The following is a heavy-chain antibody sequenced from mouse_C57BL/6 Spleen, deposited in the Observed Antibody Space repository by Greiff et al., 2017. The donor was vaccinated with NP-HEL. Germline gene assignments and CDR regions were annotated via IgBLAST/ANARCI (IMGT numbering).Heavy chain of an antibody. CDR2: TNPTNGRT. V-gene: IGHV1S81*02. CDR3: ARIKKIVATYFDY. Sequence: VQLQQSGAELVKAGASVKMSCKASGYTFTSYWMHWVKQRLGQGLEWFAETNPTNGRTYYNEKLKSKATLTVDTSSSTAYMLLSGPTFDDSAVYYCARIKKIVATYFDYWGQGTTLTVSS. J-gene: IGHJ2*01. D-gene: IGHD1-1*01. CDR1: GYTFTSYW.